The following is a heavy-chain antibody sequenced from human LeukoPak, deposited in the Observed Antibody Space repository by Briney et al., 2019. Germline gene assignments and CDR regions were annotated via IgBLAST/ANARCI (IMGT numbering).Heavy chain of an antibody. Sequence: PGGSLRLSCAASGFTFSSYAMHWVGQAPGKGLEWVAVISYDGSNKYYADSVKGRFTIPRDNSKNTLYLQMNSPRAEDTAVYYCARGRNWFHPWGQGTLVTVSS. CDR2: ISYDGSNK. V-gene: IGHV3-30*01. CDR3: ARGRNWFHP. CDR1: GFTFSSYA. J-gene: IGHJ5*02.